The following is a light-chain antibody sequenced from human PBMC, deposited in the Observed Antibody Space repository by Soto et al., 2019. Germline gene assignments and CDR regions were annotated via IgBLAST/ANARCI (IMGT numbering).Light chain of an antibody. CDR2: EVT. J-gene: IGLJ1*01. CDR3: SPYVGSINFAV. CDR1: GSDVGGYNY. Sequence: QSVLTQPPSASGSPGQSVTISCTGTGSDVGGYNYVSWYQQHPGKVPKLMIYEVTKRPSGVPDRFSGSKSGNTASLTVSGLQAEDEADYYCSPYVGSINFAVFGTGTKVTVL. V-gene: IGLV2-8*01.